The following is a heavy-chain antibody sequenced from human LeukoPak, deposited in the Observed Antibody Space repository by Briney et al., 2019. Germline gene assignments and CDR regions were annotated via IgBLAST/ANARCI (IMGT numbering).Heavy chain of an antibody. J-gene: IGHJ4*02. D-gene: IGHD1-1*01. Sequence: GGSLRLSCAASGFTFSSFEMTWVRQAPGKGLEWVSVISGSGGTTDYADSVKGRFTISRDSSKNTLYLQMKSLRAEDTAVYYCAKELERTLLEYWGQGTLVTVSS. CDR3: AKELERTLLEY. V-gene: IGHV3-23*01. CDR1: GFTFSSFE. CDR2: ISGSGGTT.